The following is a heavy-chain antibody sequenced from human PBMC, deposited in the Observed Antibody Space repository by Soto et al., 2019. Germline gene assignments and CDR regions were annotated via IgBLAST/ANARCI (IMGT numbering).Heavy chain of an antibody. CDR1: GGSINTFY. D-gene: IGHD5-12*01. V-gene: IGHV4-4*07. Sequence: SETLSLTCTVPGGSINTFYWSWVRQPAGKGLEWIGRIFSSGSTSFNPSLESRVAMSVDTSKNHFSLNLSSVTAADMAVYYCAREGSYSAYNFAHGIQLWSFDFWGQGALVTVSS. J-gene: IGHJ4*02. CDR2: IFSSGST. CDR3: AREGSYSAYNFAHGIQLWSFDF.